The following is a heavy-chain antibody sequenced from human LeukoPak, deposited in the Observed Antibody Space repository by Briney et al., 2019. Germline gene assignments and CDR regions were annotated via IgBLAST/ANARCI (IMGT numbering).Heavy chain of an antibody. CDR3: ARHYYGSGSQRRAFDY. V-gene: IGHV4-59*08. Sequence: PSETLSLTCSVSGASISDYYWSWIRQPPGKGLDWIGYIYYSGSTNYNPSLKSRVTISVDTSKNQLSLNLTSVTAADTAVYYRARHYYGSGSQRRAFDYWGQGALVTVSS. CDR2: IYYSGST. CDR1: GASISDYY. D-gene: IGHD3-10*01. J-gene: IGHJ4*02.